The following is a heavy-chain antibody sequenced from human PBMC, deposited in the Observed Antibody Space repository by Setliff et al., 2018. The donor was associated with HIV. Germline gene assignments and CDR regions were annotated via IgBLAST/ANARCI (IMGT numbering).Heavy chain of an antibody. CDR3: VRDYVRPGTVGTTSPLDN. CDR2: LIENGVDK. V-gene: IGHV3-23*01. Sequence: GGSLRLSCAASGFTFSSHAVSWVRQAPGKGLEWVSGLIENGVDKYYAGSVKGRFTISRDNSKNTLTMVMNSLRAEDTAMYYCVRDYVRPGTVGTTSPLDNWGQGTLVTVSS. CDR1: GFTFSSHA. J-gene: IGHJ1*01. D-gene: IGHD1-26*01.